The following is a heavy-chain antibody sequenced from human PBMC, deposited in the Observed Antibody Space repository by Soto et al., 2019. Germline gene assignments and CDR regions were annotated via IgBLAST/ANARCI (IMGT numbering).Heavy chain of an antibody. D-gene: IGHD3-22*01. CDR2: ISGYNDNT. CDR3: ARDREYYYDSSGNYYYHYGMDV. Sequence: QVQLVESGAEVKKPGASVKVSCKASGYTFTNYGISWVRQAPGQGLEWMGWISGYNDNTKYAQKFQGRVTMTTDTPTTTAYVDLRSLRSDDTAVYYCARDREYYYDSSGNYYYHYGMDVWGQGTTVTVS. J-gene: IGHJ6*02. V-gene: IGHV1-18*04. CDR1: GYTFTNYG.